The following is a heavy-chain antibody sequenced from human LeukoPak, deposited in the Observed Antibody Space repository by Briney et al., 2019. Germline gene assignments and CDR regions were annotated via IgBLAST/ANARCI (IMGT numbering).Heavy chain of an antibody. CDR1: GDSISSDTYY. CDR3: AGTRRYCSGGSCYNWFDP. Sequence: SETLSLTCTVSGDSISSDTYYWSWIRQPAGKGLEWIGRIYASGNSNYKASLKSRVTISIDTSKNQFSLRLSSVIAADTAVYYCAGTRRYCSGGSCYNWFDPWGQGTLVTVSS. J-gene: IGHJ5*02. D-gene: IGHD2-15*01. CDR2: IYASGNS. V-gene: IGHV4-61*02.